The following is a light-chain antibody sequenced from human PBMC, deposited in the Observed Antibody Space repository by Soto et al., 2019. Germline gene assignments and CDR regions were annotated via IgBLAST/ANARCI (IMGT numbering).Light chain of an antibody. CDR2: DVS. CDR3: TSFAGSNDFGV. Sequence: QSALTQPPSASGSPGQSVTISCTGTSSDIGAYNYVSWYQQHPGKAPRLMIYDVSKRPPGVPDRFSGSKSGYTASLTVSGLQPEDEADYYCTSFAGSNDFGVFGGGTKVTVL. V-gene: IGLV2-8*01. J-gene: IGLJ2*01. CDR1: SSDIGAYNY.